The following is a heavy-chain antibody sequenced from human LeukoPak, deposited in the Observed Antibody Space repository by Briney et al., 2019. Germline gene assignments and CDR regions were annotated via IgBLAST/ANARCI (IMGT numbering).Heavy chain of an antibody. CDR3: ARDRPDCSSTSCLSDYYYYYMDV. D-gene: IGHD2-2*01. CDR2: FDPEDGET. V-gene: IGHV1-2*02. Sequence: ASVKVSCKASGHTFTGYYMHWVRQAPGKGLEWMGGFDPEDGETIYAQKFQGRVTMTRDTSISTAYMELSRLRSDDTAVYYCARDRPDCSSTSCLSDYYYYYMDVWGKGTTVTVSS. CDR1: GHTFTGYY. J-gene: IGHJ6*03.